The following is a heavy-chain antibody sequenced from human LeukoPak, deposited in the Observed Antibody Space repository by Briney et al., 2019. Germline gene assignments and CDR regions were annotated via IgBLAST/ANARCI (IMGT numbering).Heavy chain of an antibody. CDR1: GYTFTSYA. J-gene: IGHJ4*02. Sequence: ASVKVSCKASGYTFTSYAMHWVRQAPGQRLEWMGWINAGNGNTKYSRKFQGRVTITRDTSASTAYMELSSLRSEDTAVYYCARAVALREWELLRYWGQGTLVTVSS. CDR3: ARAVALREWELLRY. V-gene: IGHV1-3*01. D-gene: IGHD1-26*01. CDR2: INAGNGNT.